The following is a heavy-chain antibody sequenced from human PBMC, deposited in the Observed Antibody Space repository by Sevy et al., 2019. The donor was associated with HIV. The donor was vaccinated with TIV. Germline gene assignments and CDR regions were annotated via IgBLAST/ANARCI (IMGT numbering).Heavy chain of an antibody. J-gene: IGHJ4*02. V-gene: IGHV1-69*13. CDR2: ITPVLVTT. Sequence: ASVKVSCKASGGTFSSYIVSWVRQAPGRGLEWMGGITPVLVTTNYAHKFQGRVTITADESTSTVYMEMSRLKSEDTAVYYCARWSISIDYWGQGTLVTVSS. CDR1: GGTFSSYI. CDR3: ARWSISIDY.